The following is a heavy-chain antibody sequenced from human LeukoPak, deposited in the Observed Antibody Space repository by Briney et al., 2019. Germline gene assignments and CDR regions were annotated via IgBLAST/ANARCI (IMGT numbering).Heavy chain of an antibody. CDR2: IYHSGST. V-gene: IGHV4-39*07. CDR3: ARGTSAGGDHYFDS. D-gene: IGHD1-7*01. J-gene: IGHJ4*02. CDR1: GGSIRRADYY. Sequence: PSETLSLTCTVSGGSIRRADYYWGWIRQSPGKGLEWIGSIYHSGSTSYNPSLQSRVTKSVDPSKNQFSLNLSSVTAADTAVYFCARGTSAGGDHYFDSWGQGTQVTVSS.